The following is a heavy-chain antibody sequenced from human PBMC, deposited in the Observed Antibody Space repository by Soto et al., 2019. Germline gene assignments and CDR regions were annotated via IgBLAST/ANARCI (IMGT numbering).Heavy chain of an antibody. CDR1: GGSISSSSYY. J-gene: IGHJ4*02. D-gene: IGHD5-12*01. V-gene: IGHV4-39*01. CDR2: IYYSGST. Sequence: NPSETLSLTCTVSGGSISSSSYYWGWIRQPPGKGLEWIGNIYYSGSTYYNPSLKSRVTISVDTSKNQFSLKLSSVTAADTAVYYCARQGGIVASFDYWGQGTLVTVSS. CDR3: ARQGGIVASFDY.